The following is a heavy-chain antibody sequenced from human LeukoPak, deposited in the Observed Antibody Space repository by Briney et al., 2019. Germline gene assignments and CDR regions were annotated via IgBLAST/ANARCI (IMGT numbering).Heavy chain of an antibody. CDR1: GFTFSDYY. V-gene: IGHV3-11*01. J-gene: IGHJ4*02. Sequence: GGSLRLSCAASGFTFSDYYMSWIRQAPGKGLEWVPYISSSVSTIYYADSVKGRFTISRDNAKNSLYLQMNSLRAEDTAVYYCARDLRIDSSGYIPPYYFDYWGQGTLVTVSS. CDR2: ISSSVSTI. CDR3: ARDLRIDSSGYIPPYYFDY. D-gene: IGHD3-22*01.